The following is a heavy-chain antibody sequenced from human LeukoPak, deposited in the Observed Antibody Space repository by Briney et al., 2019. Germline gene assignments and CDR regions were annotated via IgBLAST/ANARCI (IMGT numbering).Heavy chain of an antibody. V-gene: IGHV4-59*01. CDR2: FHYSGNT. CDR1: GGSLSSYY. Sequence: SETLSLTCTVSGGSLSSYYWTWIRQPPGKGLEWIGYFHYSGNTDYNPVLKSRATISVDTSKNQFSLTLNSVTAAHTAVYYCTRGNGVYGEPYFFDFWGQGSLVTVSS. CDR3: TRGNGVYGEPYFFDF. J-gene: IGHJ4*02. D-gene: IGHD5/OR15-5a*01.